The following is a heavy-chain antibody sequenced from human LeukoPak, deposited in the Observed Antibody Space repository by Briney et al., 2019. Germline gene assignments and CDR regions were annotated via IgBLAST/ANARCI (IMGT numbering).Heavy chain of an antibody. D-gene: IGHD3-10*01. J-gene: IGHJ4*02. CDR3: ARTPKRFGVLYQPGDS. Sequence: ASVKVSCKASGYTFTNYGITWVRQVPGQGLEWLGWISAYNGNANYAQKVQDRVTMTSDTSTSTAYMELRSLRSDDTAVYYCARTPKRFGVLYQPGDSWGQGTLLTVSS. CDR2: ISAYNGNA. CDR1: GYTFTNYG. V-gene: IGHV1-18*01.